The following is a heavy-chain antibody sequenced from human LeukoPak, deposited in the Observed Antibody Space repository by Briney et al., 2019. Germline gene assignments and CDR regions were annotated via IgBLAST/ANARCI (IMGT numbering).Heavy chain of an antibody. V-gene: IGHV3-21*01. CDR2: ISSSSSYI. CDR1: GFTFSSYS. Sequence: GGSLRLSCAASGFTFSSYSMNWVRQAPGKGLEWVSSISSSSSYIYYADSVKGRFTISRDNAKNSLYLQMNSLRAEDTAVYYCARSQVPSSSVGGFDYWGQGTLVTVSS. D-gene: IGHD6-6*01. CDR3: ARSQVPSSSVGGFDY. J-gene: IGHJ4*02.